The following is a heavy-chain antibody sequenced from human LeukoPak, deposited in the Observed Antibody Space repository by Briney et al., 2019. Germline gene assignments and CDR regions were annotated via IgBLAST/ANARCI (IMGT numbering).Heavy chain of an antibody. D-gene: IGHD3-10*01. J-gene: IGHJ3*02. V-gene: IGHV4-4*02. CDR3: AVGGVYLRGGAEAFDI. CDR2: IYHSGST. Sequence: PSGTLSLTCAVSGGSISSSNWWSWFRQPPGKGLEWIGEIYHSGSTNYNPSLKSRVTISVDKSKNQFSLKLSSVTAADTAVYYCAVGGVYLRGGAEAFDIWGEGTMVTVSS. CDR1: GGSISSSNW.